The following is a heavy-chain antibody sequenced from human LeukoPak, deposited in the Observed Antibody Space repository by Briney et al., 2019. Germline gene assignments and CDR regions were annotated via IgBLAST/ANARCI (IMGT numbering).Heavy chain of an antibody. CDR1: GDSFSSNNW. Sequence: PSETLSLTCAVSGDSFSSNNWWGWVRQPPGKGLEWIGSIHYSGNTYYNPSLKSRVTRSVDTSKNQFSLRLSAVTDADTAVYYCARHSRSSDAFDIWGQGTMVTVSS. D-gene: IGHD1-14*01. CDR3: ARHSRSSDAFDI. CDR2: IHYSGNT. V-gene: IGHV4-39*01. J-gene: IGHJ3*02.